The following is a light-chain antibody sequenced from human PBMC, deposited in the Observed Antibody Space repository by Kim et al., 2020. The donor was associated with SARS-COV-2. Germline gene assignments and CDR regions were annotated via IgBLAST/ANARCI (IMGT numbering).Light chain of an antibody. V-gene: IGKV1-27*01. CDR1: QGISNY. J-gene: IGKJ1*01. Sequence: IQMTQSPSSLSASVGDRVIVTCRASQGISNYVAWNQQKAGKAPKLLIYSASTLQSGVPSRFSGSGSGTDFTLTSSSLQPEDVAKNDCQKYDSASRTFGQRTKVEIK. CDR2: SAS. CDR3: QKYDSASRT.